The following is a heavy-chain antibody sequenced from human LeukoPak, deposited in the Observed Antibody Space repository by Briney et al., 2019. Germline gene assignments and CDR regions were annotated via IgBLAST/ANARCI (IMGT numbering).Heavy chain of an antibody. CDR3: ARVNGYDSSGYYLSTF. J-gene: IGHJ4*02. CDR2: IYSGGST. V-gene: IGHV3-53*01. Sequence: GGSLRLSCAASGFTVSSNYMSWVRQAPGKGLEWVSVIYSGGSTYYADSVKGRFTISRDSAKNSLYLQMNSLRAEDTAVYYCARVNGYDSSGYYLSTFWGQGTLVTVSS. D-gene: IGHD3-22*01. CDR1: GFTVSSNY.